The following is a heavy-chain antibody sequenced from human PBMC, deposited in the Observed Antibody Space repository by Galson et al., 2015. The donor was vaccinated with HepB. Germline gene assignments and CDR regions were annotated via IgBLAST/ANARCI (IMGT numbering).Heavy chain of an antibody. CDR2: IYPYDSDT. CDR1: GYSFTKYW. Sequence: QSGAEVKKPGESLKISCQGSGYSFTKYWIAWVRQMPGRGLEWMGIIYPYDSDTKYSPSFQGRVTISADKSISTAYLQWSSLKASDTALYFCVRGSYGDYWGQGALVTVSS. V-gene: IGHV5-51*01. D-gene: IGHD4-17*01. CDR3: VRGSYGDY. J-gene: IGHJ4*02.